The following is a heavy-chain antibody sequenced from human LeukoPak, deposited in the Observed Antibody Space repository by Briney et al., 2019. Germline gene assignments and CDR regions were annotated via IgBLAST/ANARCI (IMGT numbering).Heavy chain of an antibody. CDR1: GFTFSSYA. D-gene: IGHD3-10*01. CDR2: ISGSGGST. J-gene: IGHJ4*02. CDR3: AKDTPRFGELPNLDYFDY. V-gene: IGHV3-23*01. Sequence: GGSLRLSCAASGFTFSSYAMSWVRQAPGKGLEWVSAISGSGGSTYYADSVKGRFTISRDNSKNTLYLQMNSLRAEDTAVYYCAKDTPRFGELPNLDYFDYWGQGTLVTVSS.